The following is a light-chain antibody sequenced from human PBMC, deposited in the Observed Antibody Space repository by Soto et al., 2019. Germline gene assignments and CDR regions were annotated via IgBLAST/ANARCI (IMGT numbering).Light chain of an antibody. J-gene: IGKJ1*01. CDR1: QSVSSN. V-gene: IGKV3-15*01. CDR3: QQYNNWPPT. Sequence: EIVMTQSLATLSVSPGERATLSCRASQSVSSNLAWYQQKPGQAPRLLIYGASTRATGIPARFSGSGSGTKFTLTISSLQSEDFAVYYCQQYNNWPPTFGQGTKVDIK. CDR2: GAS.